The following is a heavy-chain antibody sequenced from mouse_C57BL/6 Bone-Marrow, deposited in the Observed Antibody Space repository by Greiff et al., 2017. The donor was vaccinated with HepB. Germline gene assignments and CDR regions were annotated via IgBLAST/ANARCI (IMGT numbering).Heavy chain of an antibody. J-gene: IGHJ4*01. CDR3: ARHGYYGCYYAMDY. Sequence: QVQLQQSGAELVKPGASVKMSCKASGYTFTSYWITWVKQRPGQGLEWIGDIYPGSGSTNYNEKFKSKATLTVDTSSSTAYMQLSSLTSEDSAVYYCARHGYYGCYYAMDYWGQGTSVTVSS. D-gene: IGHD2-3*01. CDR1: GYTFTSYW. CDR2: IYPGSGST. V-gene: IGHV1-55*01.